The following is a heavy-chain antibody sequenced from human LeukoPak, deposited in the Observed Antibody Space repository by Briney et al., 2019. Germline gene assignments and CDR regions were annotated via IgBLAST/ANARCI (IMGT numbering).Heavy chain of an antibody. CDR1: GYSFSSYW. CDR2: IYPGDADT. V-gene: IGHV5-51*01. CDR3: AGQALDSSGYYYFDY. J-gene: IGHJ4*02. D-gene: IGHD3-22*01. Sequence: GESLKISCKGSGYSFSSYWIGWVRQMPGKSLEWMGIIYPGDADTRYSPSFQGQVTISAGKSISTAYLQWSSLKASDTAMYYCAGQALDSSGYYYFDYWGQGTLVTVSS.